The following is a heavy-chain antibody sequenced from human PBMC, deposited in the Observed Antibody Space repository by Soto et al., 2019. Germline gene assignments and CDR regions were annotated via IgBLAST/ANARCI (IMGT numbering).Heavy chain of an antibody. V-gene: IGHV3-30-3*01. D-gene: IGHD3-3*01. J-gene: IGHJ6*02. CDR3: ARGPTLAIFDYGMDV. Sequence: QVQLVESGGGVVQPGRSLRLSCAASGFTFTSYAMHWVRQAPGKGLEWVAVISNDGSNDYYADSVRGRFTISRDNTKNTLFQKMSSLRGEDSGVYYCARGPTLAIFDYGMDVWGQGTTVTVSS. CDR2: ISNDGSND. CDR1: GFTFTSYA.